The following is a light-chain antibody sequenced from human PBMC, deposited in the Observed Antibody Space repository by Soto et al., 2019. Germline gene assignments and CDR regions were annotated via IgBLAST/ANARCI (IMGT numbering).Light chain of an antibody. CDR3: QQYNSYSQA. Sequence: DIQMTQSPSTLSASVGDRVTITCRASQSISSWLAWYQQKPGKAPKLLIYDASSLESGVPSRFSGSGSGTEFTLTISRLQADDFATYYCQQYNSYSQAVGQGTKVEIK. CDR1: QSISSW. V-gene: IGKV1-5*01. J-gene: IGKJ1*01. CDR2: DAS.